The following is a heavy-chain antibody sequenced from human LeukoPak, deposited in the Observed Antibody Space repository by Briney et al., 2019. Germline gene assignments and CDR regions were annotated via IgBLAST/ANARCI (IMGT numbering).Heavy chain of an antibody. Sequence: GGSLRLSCAASGFSFTTHEMHWVRPAPGKGLEWVSYIGTSGTNRFYADSVKGRFTISRDNAKNSLYLQMNSLRDEDTAVYYCARGPPGVRYYYDSSGHLLDYWGQGTLVTVSS. D-gene: IGHD3-22*01. CDR3: ARGPPGVRYYYDSSGHLLDY. J-gene: IGHJ4*02. CDR2: IGTSGTNR. V-gene: IGHV3-48*02. CDR1: GFSFTTHE.